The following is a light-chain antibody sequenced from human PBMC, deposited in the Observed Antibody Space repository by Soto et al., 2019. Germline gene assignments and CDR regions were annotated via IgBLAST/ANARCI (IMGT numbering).Light chain of an antibody. CDR2: DDA. J-gene: IGLJ1*01. CDR1: NIGSES. Sequence: SYELTQPPSVSVAPGQTARITCGGNNIGSESVHWYQQKPGQAPVLVVCDDADRPSGIPERFSGSNSGNTATLTISRVEAGDEADYYCQMWDSSSDHYVFGTGTKVTVL. CDR3: QMWDSSSDHYV. V-gene: IGLV3-21*02.